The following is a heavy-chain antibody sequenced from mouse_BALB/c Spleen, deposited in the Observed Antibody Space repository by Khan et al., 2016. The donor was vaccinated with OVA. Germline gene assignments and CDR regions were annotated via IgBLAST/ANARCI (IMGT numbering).Heavy chain of an antibody. CDR2: ASTYYGNA. Sequence: VQLQESGADLVRPGVSVKISCKGPDYTFTDYSMHWIQQSHVKSLEWIGAASTYYGNANYNQKFTVKTIMTVDKSSSTAYMELARLTSVSSAINYCARDDGYSLFAYWGQGTLVTVSA. V-gene: IGHV1S137*01. CDR3: ARDDGYSLFAY. J-gene: IGHJ3*01. CDR1: DYTFTDYS. D-gene: IGHD2-3*01.